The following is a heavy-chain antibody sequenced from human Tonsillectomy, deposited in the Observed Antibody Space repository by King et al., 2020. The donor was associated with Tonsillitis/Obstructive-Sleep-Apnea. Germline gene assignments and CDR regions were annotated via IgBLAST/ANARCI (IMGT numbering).Heavy chain of an antibody. J-gene: IGHJ4*02. D-gene: IGHD3-3*01. CDR3: TTEYHDFGSGLGGF. Sequence: VQLVESGGGLVKPGGSLRLSCEVSGLTFSDVWMNWVRQAPGKRLEWVGRVKRQHDGGAGGTATAETDYPAPLKGRVTNLRDDSKNTVYLQMNSLKTEDTAVYYCTTEYHDFGSGLGGFWGQGTLVTVSS. CDR1: GLTFSDVW. CDR2: VKRQHDGGAGGTATAET. V-gene: IGHV3-15*01.